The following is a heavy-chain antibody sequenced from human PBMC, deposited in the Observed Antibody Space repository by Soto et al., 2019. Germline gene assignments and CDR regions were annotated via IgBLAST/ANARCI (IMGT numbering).Heavy chain of an antibody. J-gene: IGHJ5*02. CDR1: GGSISSSSYY. CDR2: IYYSGST. Sequence: SETLSLTCTVSGGSISSSSYYWGWIRQPPGKGLEWIGSIYYSGSTYYNPSLKSRVTISVDTSKNQFSLKLSSVTAADTAVYYCARRIAAAGTGRWFDPWGQGTLVTVSS. V-gene: IGHV4-39*01. D-gene: IGHD6-13*01. CDR3: ARRIAAAGTGRWFDP.